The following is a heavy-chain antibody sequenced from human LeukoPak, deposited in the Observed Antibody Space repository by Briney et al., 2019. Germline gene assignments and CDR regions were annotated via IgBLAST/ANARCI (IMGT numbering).Heavy chain of an antibody. V-gene: IGHV3-23*01. CDR2: ISGSGSST. CDR3: AKSGSYSPTHFDN. Sequence: GRSLRLSCAASGFTFSNYAMSWVRQAPGKGLEWVSAISGSGSSTYYADSVKGRFTISRDSSKNTLYLQMNSLRAEDTAVYYCAKSGSYSPTHFDNWGQGTLVTVSS. D-gene: IGHD1-26*01. J-gene: IGHJ4*02. CDR1: GFTFSNYA.